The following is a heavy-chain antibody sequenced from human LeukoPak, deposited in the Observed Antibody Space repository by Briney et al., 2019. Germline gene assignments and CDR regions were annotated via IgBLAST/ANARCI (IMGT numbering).Heavy chain of an antibody. D-gene: IGHD3-10*01. CDR2: IIPIFGTA. V-gene: IGHV1-69*06. CDR3: RGSGSYYNVMDYYYMDV. CDR1: GGTFSSYA. J-gene: IGHJ6*03. Sequence: ASVKVSCKASGGTFSSYAISWVRQAPGQGLEWMGGIIPIFGTANYAQKFQGRVTITADKSTSTAYMELSSLRSEDTAVYYCRGSGSYYNVMDYYYMDVWGKGTTVTISS.